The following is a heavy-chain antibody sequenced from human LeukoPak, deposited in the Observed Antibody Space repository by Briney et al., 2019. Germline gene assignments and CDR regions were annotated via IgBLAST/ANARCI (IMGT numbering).Heavy chain of an antibody. CDR2: IYHSGST. CDR3: ARDRYYYASGEDAFDI. J-gene: IGHJ3*02. Sequence: SGTLSLTCAVSGGSISSSNWWSWVRQPPGKGLEWIGEIYHSGSTNYNPSLKSRVTISVDKSKNQFSLKLSSVTAADTAVYYCARDRYYYASGEDAFDIWGQGTMVTVSS. V-gene: IGHV4-4*02. CDR1: GGSISSSNW. D-gene: IGHD3-10*01.